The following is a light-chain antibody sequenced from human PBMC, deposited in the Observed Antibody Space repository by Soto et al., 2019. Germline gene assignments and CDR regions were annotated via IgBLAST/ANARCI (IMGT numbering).Light chain of an antibody. CDR2: RNN. V-gene: IGLV1-44*01. J-gene: IGLJ1*01. CDR3: AAWDDSLYGHYV. Sequence: QSVLTQPPSASGTPGQTVTISCSGITSNIGSNTVNWYQQLPGRAPKLLIYRNNQRPSGVPDRFSGSKSGTSASLAISGLQSEDECDYYCAAWDDSLYGHYVFGTGTKVTVL. CDR1: TSNIGSNT.